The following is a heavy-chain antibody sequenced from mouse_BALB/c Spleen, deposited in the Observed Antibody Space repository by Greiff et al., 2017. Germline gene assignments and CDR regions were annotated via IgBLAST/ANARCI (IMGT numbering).Heavy chain of an antibody. J-gene: IGHJ3*01. D-gene: IGHD2-1*01. CDR2: IWAGGST. CDR1: GFSLTSYG. CDR3: ARDVYGNYGFAY. Sequence: VMLVESGPGLVAPSQSLSITCTVSGFSLTSYGVHWVRQPPGKGLEWLGVIWAGGSTNYNSALMSRLSISKDNSKSQVFLKMNSLQTDDTAMYYCARDVYGNYGFAYWGQGTLVTVSA. V-gene: IGHV2-9*02.